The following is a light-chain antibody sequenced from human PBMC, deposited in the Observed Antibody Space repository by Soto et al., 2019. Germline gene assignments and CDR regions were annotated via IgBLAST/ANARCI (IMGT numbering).Light chain of an antibody. CDR2: DVS. J-gene: IGLJ1*01. V-gene: IGLV2-14*03. CDR1: SSDVGSYNY. Sequence: QSVLTQPASVSGSPGQSITISCIGTSSDVGSYNYVSWYQHHPGKVPKLMIYDVSSRPSGVSNRFSGSKSGNTASLTISGLQTEDEADYYCSSYTTSETRVFGTGTKVTVL. CDR3: SSYTTSETRV.